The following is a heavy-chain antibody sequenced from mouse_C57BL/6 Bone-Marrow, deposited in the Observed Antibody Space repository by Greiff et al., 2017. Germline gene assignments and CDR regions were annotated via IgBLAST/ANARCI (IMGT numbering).Heavy chain of an antibody. Sequence: QVQLQQPGAELVRPGASVKLSCKASGYTFTSYWMHWVKQRPGQGLEWLGVIDPSDSYTNYNQKFKGKATLTVATSSSTAYMQLSSLTSEDSAVYDCARRDGYYWFSYWGQGTLVTVSA. V-gene: IGHV1-59*01. CDR3: ARRDGYYWFSY. CDR1: GYTFTSYW. D-gene: IGHD2-3*01. J-gene: IGHJ3*01. CDR2: IDPSDSYT.